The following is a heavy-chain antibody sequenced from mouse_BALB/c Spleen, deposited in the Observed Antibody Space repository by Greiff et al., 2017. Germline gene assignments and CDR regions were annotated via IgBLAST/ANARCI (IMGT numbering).Heavy chain of an antibody. CDR3: AREITTAYYFDY. Sequence: GQGVESGGGLVKPGGSLKLSCAASGFPFSSYAMSWVRQTPDKRLEWVASISSGGSTYYPDSVKGRFTISRDNARNILYLQMSSLRSEDTAMYYCAREITTAYYFDYWGQGTTLTVSS. V-gene: IGHV5-6-5*01. CDR1: GFPFSSYA. CDR2: ISSGGST. D-gene: IGHD1-2*01. J-gene: IGHJ2*01.